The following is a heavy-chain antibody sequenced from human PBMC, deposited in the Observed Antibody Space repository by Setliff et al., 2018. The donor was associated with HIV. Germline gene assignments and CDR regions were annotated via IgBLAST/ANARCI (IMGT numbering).Heavy chain of an antibody. Sequence: SETLSLTCTVSGGSISSSTYYWGWIRQPPGKGLEWIGNIYYSGSSYYNPSLRSRVTISVEMSKNQFSLKLSSVTAADTAVYYCATRMGGSFDYWGQGTLVTVSS. D-gene: IGHD2-15*01. V-gene: IGHV4-39*07. J-gene: IGHJ4*02. CDR1: GGSISSSTYY. CDR2: IYYSGSS. CDR3: ATRMGGSFDY.